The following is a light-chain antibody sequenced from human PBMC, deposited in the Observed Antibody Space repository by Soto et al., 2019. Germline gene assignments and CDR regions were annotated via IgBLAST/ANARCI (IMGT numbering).Light chain of an antibody. V-gene: IGLV2-11*01. Sequence: QSALAQPRSVSGSPGQLLTISCTGTSSDVDDYRYVSWYQQYPGKAPKLVIYDGTKRPSGVPDRFSGSNSGNTASLTNSGLQAADEADYYSCSYVTTPEIFGTGTKVTVL. CDR3: CSYVTTPEI. J-gene: IGLJ1*01. CDR2: DGT. CDR1: SSDVDDYRY.